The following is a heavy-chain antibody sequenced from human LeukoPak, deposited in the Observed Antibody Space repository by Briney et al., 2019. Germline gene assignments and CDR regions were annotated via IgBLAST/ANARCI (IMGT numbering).Heavy chain of an antibody. CDR1: GGSISSYY. CDR3: ARDRSAPTYNWFDP. V-gene: IGHV4-4*07. J-gene: IGHJ5*02. CDR2: IYTSGSA. D-gene: IGHD2-15*01. Sequence: PSETLSLTCTVPGGSISSYYWSWIRQPAGKGLEWIGRIYTSGSANYNPSLKSRVTMSVDTSKNQFSLKLSSVTAADTAVYYCARDRSAPTYNWFDPWGQGTLVTVSS.